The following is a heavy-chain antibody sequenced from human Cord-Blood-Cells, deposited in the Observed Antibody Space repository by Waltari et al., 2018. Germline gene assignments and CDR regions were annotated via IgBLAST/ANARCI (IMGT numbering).Heavy chain of an antibody. CDR2: IYHSGST. J-gene: IGHJ3*02. Sequence: QLQLQESGSGLVKPSQTLSLTCAVSGGSISSGGYSWSWIRQPPGNGLEWIGYIYHSGSTYYNPSLKSRVTISVDRSKNQFSLKLSSVTAADTAVYYCARAAWGNHDAFDIWGQGTMVTVSS. D-gene: IGHD3-16*01. CDR3: ARAAWGNHDAFDI. V-gene: IGHV4-30-2*01. CDR1: GGSISSGGYS.